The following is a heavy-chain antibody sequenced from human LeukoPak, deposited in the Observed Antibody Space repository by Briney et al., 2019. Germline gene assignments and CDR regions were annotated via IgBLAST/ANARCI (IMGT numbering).Heavy chain of an antibody. CDR1: GFTFSSYA. CDR2: ISYDGSNK. D-gene: IGHD4-11*01. V-gene: IGHV3-30-3*01. J-gene: IGHJ4*02. Sequence: GGSLRLSCAASGFTFSSYAMHWVRQAPGKGLGWVAVISYDGSNKYYADSVKGRFTISRDNSKNTLYLQMNSLRAEDTAVYYCARVTVTDRGYWGQGTLVTVSS. CDR3: ARVTVTDRGY.